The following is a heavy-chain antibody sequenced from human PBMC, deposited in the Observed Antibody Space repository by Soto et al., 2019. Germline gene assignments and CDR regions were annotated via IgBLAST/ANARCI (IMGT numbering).Heavy chain of an antibody. V-gene: IGHV3-7*01. CDR3: ARHRGPNTPDY. D-gene: IGHD2-2*02. Sequence: PGGSLRLSCAVSGFTFSNYWMTWVRQPPGKGLEWVDYMNQDGSQIYYVDSLRGRFTISRDNAKNSLYLKLNSLRADDTAGYYCARHRGPNTPDYWCQGTLVTVSS. CDR2: MNQDGSQI. J-gene: IGHJ4*02. CDR1: GFTFSNYW.